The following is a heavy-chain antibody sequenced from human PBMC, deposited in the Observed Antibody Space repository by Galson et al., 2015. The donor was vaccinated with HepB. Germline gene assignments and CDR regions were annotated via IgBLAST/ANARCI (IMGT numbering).Heavy chain of an antibody. D-gene: IGHD1-26*01. CDR3: TIDSTRIVGAILEY. CDR1: GYALTDPS. V-gene: IGHV1-24*01. CDR2: FDPEADET. Sequence: SVKVSCKVSGYALTDPSMHWVRQAPGKGLGWMGGFDPEADETKYAQKFQGRIIMTEDTSTDTAYMELSSLRSDDTAVYYCTIDSTRIVGAILEYWGQGTLVTVSS. J-gene: IGHJ4*02.